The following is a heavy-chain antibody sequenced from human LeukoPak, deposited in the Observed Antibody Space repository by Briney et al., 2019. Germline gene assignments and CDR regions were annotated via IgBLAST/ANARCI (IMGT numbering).Heavy chain of an antibody. CDR3: ARDGTYSSSLGGFFDY. CDR2: IYYSGST. CDR1: GGSISSYY. Sequence: SETLSLTCTVSGGSISSYYWSWIRQPPGKGLGWIGYIYYSGSTNYNPSLKSRVTISVDTSKNQFSLKLSSVTAADTAVYYCARDGTYSSSLGGFFDYWGQGTLVIVSS. V-gene: IGHV4-59*01. J-gene: IGHJ4*02. D-gene: IGHD6-13*01.